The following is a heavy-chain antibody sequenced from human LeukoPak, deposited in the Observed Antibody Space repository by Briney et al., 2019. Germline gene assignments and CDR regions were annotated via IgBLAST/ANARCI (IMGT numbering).Heavy chain of an antibody. CDR1: GGSVSSGSYY. V-gene: IGHV4-61*01. CDR2: IYYSGST. CDR3: ARVDSELHLY. D-gene: IGHD1-7*01. Sequence: PSETLSLTCTVSGGSVSSGSYYWSSIRQPPGKGLEWIRYIYYSGSTNYNPSLKSQVTISVDTSKNQFSLKLSSVTAADTAVYYCARVDSELHLYWGQGTLVTVSS. J-gene: IGHJ4*02.